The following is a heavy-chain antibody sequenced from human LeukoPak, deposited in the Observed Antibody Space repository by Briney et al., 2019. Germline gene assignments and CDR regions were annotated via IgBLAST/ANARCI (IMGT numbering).Heavy chain of an antibody. V-gene: IGHV4-34*01. CDR3: ARGKGQWLVITLLFDY. D-gene: IGHD6-19*01. CDR2: INHSGST. Sequence: SETLSLTCTVSGGSFSGYYWSWIRQPPVKGLEWIGEINHSGSTNYNPSLKSRVTISVDTSKNQFSLKLSSVTAADTAVYYCARGKGQWLVITLLFDYWGQGTLVTVSS. CDR1: GGSFSGYY. J-gene: IGHJ4*02.